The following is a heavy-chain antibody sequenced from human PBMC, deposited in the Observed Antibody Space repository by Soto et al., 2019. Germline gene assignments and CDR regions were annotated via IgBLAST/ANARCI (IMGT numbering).Heavy chain of an antibody. CDR3: ARSTGSGFRPGTHRFNRFDP. J-gene: IGHJ5*02. CDR2: IMPIFRTP. V-gene: IGHV1-69*01. D-gene: IGHD5-12*01. Sequence: QVRLVQSGAEVKQPGSSVKVSCQASGVTFSSFAISWVRQAPGQGLEWMGGIMPIFRTPNYEQNFQGRVTITADESTSPVYMELSRLRSEDTAGDYCARSTGSGFRPGTHRFNRFDPWGQGTLVTVSS. CDR1: GVTFSSFA.